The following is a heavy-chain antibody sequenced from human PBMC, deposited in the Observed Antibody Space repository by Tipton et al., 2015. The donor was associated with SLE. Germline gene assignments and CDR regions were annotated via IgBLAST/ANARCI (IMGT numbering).Heavy chain of an antibody. V-gene: IGHV4-34*01. J-gene: IGHJ4*02. CDR2: INHSGST. D-gene: IGHD3-3*01. CDR3: ARGRFLEWLPYFDY. CDR1: GGSFSGYY. Sequence: GLVKPSETLSLTCAVYGGSFSGYYWSWIRQPPGKGLEWIGEINHSGSTNYNPSLKSRVTIAVDTSKNQFSLKLSSVTAADTAVYYCARGRFLEWLPYFDYWGQGTLVTVSS.